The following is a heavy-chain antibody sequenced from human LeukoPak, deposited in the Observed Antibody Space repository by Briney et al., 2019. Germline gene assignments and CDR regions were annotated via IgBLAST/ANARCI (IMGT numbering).Heavy chain of an antibody. CDR1: GYTFTSYD. Sequence: ASVKVSCKASGYTFTSYDINWVRQATGQGLEWMGWMNPNSGNTGYAQKFQGRVTITRNTSISTAYMELSSLRSEDTAVYYCTRGAGSRSYYGYYYYYYMDVWGKGTTVTVSS. V-gene: IGHV1-8*03. CDR2: MNPNSGNT. D-gene: IGHD1-26*01. J-gene: IGHJ6*03. CDR3: TRGAGSRSYYGYYYYYYMDV.